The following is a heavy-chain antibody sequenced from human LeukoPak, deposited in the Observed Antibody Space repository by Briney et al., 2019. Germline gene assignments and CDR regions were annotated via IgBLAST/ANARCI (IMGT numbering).Heavy chain of an antibody. CDR1: VDSVSSNSAT. D-gene: IGHD2-15*01. CDR2: TYYRSTRSKTKWYN. V-gene: IGHV6-1*01. J-gene: IGHJ1*01. CDR3: ARVEGVGSRGAEFFHQ. Sequence: SQPLSRTCDIPVDSVSSNSATWNWIRQSPSSGIEWLGGTYYRSTRSKTKWYNDDALFVKSRITLSPDASKHPFFLQLKSVTPEDTAVYFCARVEGVGSRGAEFFHQWGQGTLVTVSS.